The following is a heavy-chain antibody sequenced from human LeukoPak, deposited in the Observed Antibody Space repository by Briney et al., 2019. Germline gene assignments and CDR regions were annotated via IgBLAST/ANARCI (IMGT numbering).Heavy chain of an antibody. Sequence: SVKVSCKASGGTFTSYAISWVRQAPGQGLEWMGGIIALFGTANYAQKFQGRLTITADESTSTAYMELSSLRSEDTAVYYCARIRDGYNSYFFYGMDVWGQGTTVTVSS. V-gene: IGHV1-69*01. CDR2: IIALFGTA. J-gene: IGHJ6*02. CDR3: ARIRDGYNSYFFYGMDV. CDR1: GGTFTSYA. D-gene: IGHD5-24*01.